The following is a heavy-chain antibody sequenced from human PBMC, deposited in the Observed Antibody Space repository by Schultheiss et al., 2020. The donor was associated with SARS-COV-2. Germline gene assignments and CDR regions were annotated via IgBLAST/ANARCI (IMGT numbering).Heavy chain of an antibody. CDR1: GGSISSGGYY. J-gene: IGHJ6*02. CDR2: IYHSGST. Sequence: SETLSLTCTVSGGSISSGGYYWSWIRQPPGKGLEWIGEIYHSGSTNYNPSLKSRVTISVDTSKNQFSLKLSSVTAADTAVYYCARDRVYDSSGEWSWYYGMDVWGQGTTVTVSS. CDR3: ARDRVYDSSGEWSWYYGMDV. V-gene: IGHV4-61*08. D-gene: IGHD3-22*01.